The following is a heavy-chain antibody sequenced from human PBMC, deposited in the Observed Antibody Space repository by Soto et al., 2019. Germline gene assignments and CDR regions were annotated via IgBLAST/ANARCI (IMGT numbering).Heavy chain of an antibody. CDR3: ARDEMYYDFWSGYRHWFDP. Sequence: PSETLSLTCTVSGGSISSGGYYWSWIRQHPGKGLEWIGYIYYSGSTYYNPSLKSRVTISVDTSKNQFSLKLSSVTAADTAVYYCARDEMYYDFWSGYRHWFDPCGQGTMVTVYS. V-gene: IGHV4-31*03. CDR1: GGSISSGGYY. D-gene: IGHD3-3*01. J-gene: IGHJ5*02. CDR2: IYYSGST.